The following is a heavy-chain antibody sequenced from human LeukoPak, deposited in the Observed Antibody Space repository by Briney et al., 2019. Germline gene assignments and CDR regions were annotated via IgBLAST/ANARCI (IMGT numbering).Heavy chain of an antibody. Sequence: PGGSLRLSCAASGFSFSACSMNWVRQAPGKGLQWVSSISGTSTYIYYADSVRGRFTISRDNAKNSLYLQMSSLRAEDTAVYYCARARYGSGGYFFDFWGQGTLVTVSS. J-gene: IGHJ4*02. CDR2: ISGTSTYI. V-gene: IGHV3-21*01. CDR1: GFSFSACS. CDR3: ARARYGSGGYFFDF. D-gene: IGHD3-10*01.